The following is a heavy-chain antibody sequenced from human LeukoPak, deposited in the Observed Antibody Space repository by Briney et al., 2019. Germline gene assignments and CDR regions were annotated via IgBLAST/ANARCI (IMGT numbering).Heavy chain of an antibody. CDR1: GYTFTSYG. CDR3: AFVVPAAMGGLGYFDY. CDR2: ISAYNGNT. V-gene: IGHV1-18*01. J-gene: IGHJ4*02. Sequence: ASVKVSCKASGYTFTSYGISWVRQAPGRGLEWMGWISAYNGNTNYAQKLQGRVTMTTDTSTSTAYMELRSLRSDDTAVYYCAFVVPAAMGGLGYFDYWGQGTLVTVSS. D-gene: IGHD2-2*01.